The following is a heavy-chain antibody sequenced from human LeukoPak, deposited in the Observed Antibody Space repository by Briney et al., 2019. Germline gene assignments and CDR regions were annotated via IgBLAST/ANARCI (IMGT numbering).Heavy chain of an antibody. CDR1: GYSISSGYY. D-gene: IGHD3-10*01. CDR2: IYHSGST. Sequence: SETLSLTCTVSGYSISSGYYWGWIRQPPGKGLEWIGSIYHSGSTYYNPSLKSRVTISVDTSKNQFSLKLSSVTAADTAVYYCARVGVITMVRGVIGYDYFDYWGQGTLVTVSS. J-gene: IGHJ4*02. CDR3: ARVGVITMVRGVIGYDYFDY. V-gene: IGHV4-38-2*02.